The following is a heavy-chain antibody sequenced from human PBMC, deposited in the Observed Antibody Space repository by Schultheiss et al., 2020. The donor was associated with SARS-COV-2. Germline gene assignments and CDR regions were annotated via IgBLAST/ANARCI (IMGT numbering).Heavy chain of an antibody. CDR1: GFTFSSYA. Sequence: SCAASGFTFSSYAMHWVRQAPGKGLEWVAVISYDGSNKYYADSVKGRFTISRDNSKNTLYLQMNSLRAEDTAVYYCARETGGYDREYYYYYYGMDVWGQGTTVTVSS. CDR3: ARETGGYDREYYYYYYGMDV. D-gene: IGHD6-13*01. CDR2: ISYDGSNK. J-gene: IGHJ6*02. V-gene: IGHV3-30-3*01.